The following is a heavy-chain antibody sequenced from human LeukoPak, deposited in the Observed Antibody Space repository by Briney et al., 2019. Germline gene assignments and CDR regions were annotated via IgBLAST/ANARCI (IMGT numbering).Heavy chain of an antibody. D-gene: IGHD6-13*01. CDR2: IYYSGST. CDR1: GGSISSYY. J-gene: IGHJ4*02. CDR3: ARVAAAGTLGW. Sequence: SETLSLTWTVSGGSISSYYWSWIRQPPGKGLEWIGYIYYSGSTNYNPSLKSRVTISVDTSKNQFSLKLSSVTAADTAVYYCARVAAAGTLGWWGQGTLVTVSS. V-gene: IGHV4-59*01.